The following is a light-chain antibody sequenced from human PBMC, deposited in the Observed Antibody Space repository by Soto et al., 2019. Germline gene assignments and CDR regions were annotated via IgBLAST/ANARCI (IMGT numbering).Light chain of an antibody. CDR2: EVS. Sequence: QLVLTQPASVSGSPGQSITISCTGTSSDVGGYNYVSWYQQHPGKAPKLMIYEVSNRPSGVSNRFSGSKSANTASLTISGLQAEDEADYYCSSYLEVFGGGTKVTVL. CDR3: SSYLEV. J-gene: IGLJ2*01. V-gene: IGLV2-14*01. CDR1: SSDVGGYNY.